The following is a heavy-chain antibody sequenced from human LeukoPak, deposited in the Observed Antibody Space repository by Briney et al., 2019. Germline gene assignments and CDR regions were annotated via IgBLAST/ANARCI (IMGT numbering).Heavy chain of an antibody. V-gene: IGHV3-20*04. J-gene: IGHJ4*02. CDR1: GFRFDDYG. D-gene: IGHD6-19*01. CDR2: INWNGGST. Sequence: GGSPRLSCVASGFRFDDYGMSWVRQAPGKGLEWVSGINWNGGSTGYADSVKGRFTISRDNAKNSLYLRMNSLRAEDTALYYCARGGSTGWYSFDYWGQGTLVTVSS. CDR3: ARGGSTGWYSFDY.